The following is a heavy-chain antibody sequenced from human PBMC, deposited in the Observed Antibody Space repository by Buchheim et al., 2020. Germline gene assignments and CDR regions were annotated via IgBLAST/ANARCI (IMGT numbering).Heavy chain of an antibody. CDR2: ISSRSTSYI. CDR3: TREGLDYVGLSDY. V-gene: IGHV3-21*01. D-gene: IGHD4-17*01. J-gene: IGHJ4*02. CDR1: GFTFSHFS. Sequence: EVQLVESGGGLVKPGGSLRLSCAASGFTFSHFSMNWVRQAPGRGLEWVSSISSRSTSYIYYADSVKGRFTIPRDNAENSLDLQMNSLRAEDTAVYYCTREGLDYVGLSDYWGRGTL.